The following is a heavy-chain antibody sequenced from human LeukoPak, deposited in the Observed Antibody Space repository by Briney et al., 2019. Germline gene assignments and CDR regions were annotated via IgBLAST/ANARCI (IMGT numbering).Heavy chain of an antibody. D-gene: IGHD3-22*01. Sequence: ASVKVSCKACGYTFTSYGISWVRQAPGQGLEWMGWISAYNGNTNYAQKLQGRVTMTTDTSTSTAYMELRSLRSDDTAVYYCARGGYDSSGYFQDPFHYWGQGTLVTVSS. CDR1: GYTFTSYG. V-gene: IGHV1-18*01. J-gene: IGHJ4*02. CDR3: ARGGYDSSGYFQDPFHY. CDR2: ISAYNGNT.